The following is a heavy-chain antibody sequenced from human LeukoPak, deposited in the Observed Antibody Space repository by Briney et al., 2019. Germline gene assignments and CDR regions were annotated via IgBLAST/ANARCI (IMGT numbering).Heavy chain of an antibody. CDR3: ARDGSEGYCSSTSCKGFDY. D-gene: IGHD2-2*01. Sequence: ASVKVSCKASGYTFTGYYMHWVRQAPGQGLEWMGWINPNSGGTNYAQKFQGRVTMTRDTSISTAYMELSRLRSDDTAVYYCARDGSEGYCSSTSCKGFDYWGQGTLVTVSS. CDR2: INPNSGGT. V-gene: IGHV1-2*02. J-gene: IGHJ4*02. CDR1: GYTFTGYY.